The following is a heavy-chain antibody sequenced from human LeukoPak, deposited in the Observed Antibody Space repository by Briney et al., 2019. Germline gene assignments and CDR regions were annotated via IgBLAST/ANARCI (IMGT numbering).Heavy chain of an antibody. V-gene: IGHV3-30*04. CDR1: GFTFSDHA. CDR2: ISYHARDQ. D-gene: IGHD2-8*01. Sequence: AGGSLRLSCTASGFTFSDHAMHWVRQAPGKGLEWVTVISYHARDQFYADSVKGRFTVSRDNSRNTLYLQMNSLRAEDSAVYYCAAQPCINGICYLDYWGQGTLVTVSS. CDR3: AAQPCINGICYLDY. J-gene: IGHJ4*02.